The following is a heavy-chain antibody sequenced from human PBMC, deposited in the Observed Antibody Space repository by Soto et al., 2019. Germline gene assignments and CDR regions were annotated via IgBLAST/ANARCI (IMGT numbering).Heavy chain of an antibody. CDR2: IYYSGST. J-gene: IGHJ3*02. D-gene: IGHD3-10*01. Sequence: SETLSLTCTVSGGSISSYYWSWIRQPPGKGLEWIGYIYYSGSTNYNPSHKSRVTISVDTSKNQFSLKLRSVTDADTAVYYCARVWGGAFDIWGQGTMVTVS. V-gene: IGHV4-59*01. CDR1: GGSISSYY. CDR3: ARVWGGAFDI.